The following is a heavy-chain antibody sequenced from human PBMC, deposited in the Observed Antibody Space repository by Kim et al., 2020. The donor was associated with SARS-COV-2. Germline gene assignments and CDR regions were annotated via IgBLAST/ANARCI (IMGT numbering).Heavy chain of an antibody. D-gene: IGHD3-3*01. CDR3: ARHTTYDFWSDISDY. Sequence: SETLSLTCTVSGGSISSSSYYWGWIRQPPGKGLEWIGSIYYSGSTYYNPSLKSRVTISVDTSKNQFSLKLSSVTAADTAVYYCARHTTYDFWSDISDYWGQGTLVTVSS. CDR2: IYYSGST. V-gene: IGHV4-39*01. CDR1: GGSISSSSYY. J-gene: IGHJ4*02.